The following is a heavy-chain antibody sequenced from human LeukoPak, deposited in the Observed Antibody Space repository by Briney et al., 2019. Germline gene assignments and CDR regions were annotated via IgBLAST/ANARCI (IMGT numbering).Heavy chain of an antibody. CDR1: NGSINTYF. CDR3: ARGLRSQGGAAGTGYLDS. J-gene: IGHJ4*02. V-gene: IGHV4-59*08. D-gene: IGHD6-13*01. Sequence: NASETLSLTCTVSNGSINTYFWTWIRQPPGRGLEWIGIINYSETTRYNPSLKSRVTLSVDTSNNLFSLKLDSVTAADTAVYFCARGLRSQGGAAGTGYLDSWGQGALVTVSS. CDR2: INYSETT.